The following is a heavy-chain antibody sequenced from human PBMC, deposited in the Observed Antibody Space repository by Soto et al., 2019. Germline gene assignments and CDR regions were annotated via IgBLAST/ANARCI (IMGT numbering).Heavy chain of an antibody. CDR3: ANSFGSGSYPFDS. D-gene: IGHD3-10*01. Sequence: EVQLVESGGGLVQPGRSLRLSCAASGFTFSNYAMHWVRQAPGKGLEWVSLITWNSGSLSYADSVKGRFTISRDNAKNSLYLDMNSLRPEDKALYYCANSFGSGSYPFDSWGQGTLVTVSS. J-gene: IGHJ4*02. CDR1: GFTFSNYA. V-gene: IGHV3-9*01. CDR2: ITWNSGSL.